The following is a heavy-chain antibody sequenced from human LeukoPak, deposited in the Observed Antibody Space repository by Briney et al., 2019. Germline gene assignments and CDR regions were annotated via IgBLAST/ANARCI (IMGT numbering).Heavy chain of an antibody. J-gene: IGHJ4*02. CDR3: ARLSDFWSGYHPPHFDY. CDR2: IYYSGRT. V-gene: IGHV4-39*07. CDR1: GGSISSSSND. D-gene: IGHD3-3*01. Sequence: PSETLSLTCTVSGGSISSSSNDWGWIRQPPGKGLEWIGSIYYSGRTYYNPSLKSRVTISVDTSKNQFSLKLSSVTAADTAVYYCARLSDFWSGYHPPHFDYWGQGTLVTVSS.